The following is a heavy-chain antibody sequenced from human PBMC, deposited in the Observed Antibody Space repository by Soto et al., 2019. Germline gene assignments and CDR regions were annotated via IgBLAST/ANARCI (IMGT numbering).Heavy chain of an antibody. CDR1: GFTFTNYA. CDR2: TSSSGGST. Sequence: GGALRLSCAASGFTFTNYALSWVRQAPGKGLEWVSATSSSGGSTYYADSVKGRFTISRDNSKNTLYLQMNSLGAEDTAVYYCAKHLSGYKCFDYWGQGTLVTVSS. J-gene: IGHJ4*02. D-gene: IGHD5-12*01. V-gene: IGHV3-23*01. CDR3: AKHLSGYKCFDY.